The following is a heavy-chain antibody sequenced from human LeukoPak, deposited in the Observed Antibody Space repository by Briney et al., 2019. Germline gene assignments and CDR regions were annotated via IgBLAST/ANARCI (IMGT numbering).Heavy chain of an antibody. CDR3: TRSDCSSGRCPGFDN. CDR2: TYYRSKWFI. V-gene: IGHV6-1*01. Sequence: SQTLSLTCGISGDSVSSNSAAWNWIRQSPSRGLEWLGRTYYRSKWFINYAPSVKSRIIINPDTPKNQVSLQLNPVTPEDTAVYYCTRSDCSSGRCPGFDNWGQGTLVTVSS. CDR1: GDSVSSNSAA. J-gene: IGHJ4*02. D-gene: IGHD6-19*01.